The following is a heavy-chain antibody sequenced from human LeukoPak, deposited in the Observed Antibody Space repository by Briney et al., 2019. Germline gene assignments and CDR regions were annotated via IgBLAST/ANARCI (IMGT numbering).Heavy chain of an antibody. Sequence: PGGSLRLSCAASGFTFSSYSMNWVRQAPGEGLEWVSVIYSGGSTYYADSVKGRFTISRDNSKNALYLQMNSLRAEDTAVYYCARSDCSGGSCYSGYWGQGTLVTVSS. CDR3: ARSDCSGGSCYSGY. CDR2: IYSGGST. CDR1: GFTFSSYS. V-gene: IGHV3-53*01. J-gene: IGHJ4*02. D-gene: IGHD2-15*01.